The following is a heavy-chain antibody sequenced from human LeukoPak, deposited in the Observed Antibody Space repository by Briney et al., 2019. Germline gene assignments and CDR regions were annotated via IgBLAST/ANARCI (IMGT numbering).Heavy chain of an antibody. D-gene: IGHD6-19*01. CDR3: ARYYSGWPFDY. CDR2: IYYSGST. V-gene: IGHV4-59*01. J-gene: IGHJ4*02. Sequence: KASETLSLTCTVSGASISSYYWSWIRQPPGKGLEWIGYIYYSGSTNYNPSLKSRATVSVDTSKNQFSLKLTSVTAADTAVYYCARYYSGWPFDYWGQGTLVTVSS. CDR1: GASISSYY.